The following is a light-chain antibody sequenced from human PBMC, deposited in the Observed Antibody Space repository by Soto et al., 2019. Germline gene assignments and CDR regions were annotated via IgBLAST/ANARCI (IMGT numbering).Light chain of an antibody. J-gene: IGKJ4*01. CDR1: QSIDSY. CDR2: DAS. Sequence: EIVLTQSQATLPLSPGAGATLSCRASQSIDSYLAWYQQTPGQAPRLLIYDASNRAAGIPARFSGSGSGTDFTLTISSLEPEDFAVYYCQQRSAWPPTFGGGTKVEI. V-gene: IGKV3-11*01. CDR3: QQRSAWPPT.